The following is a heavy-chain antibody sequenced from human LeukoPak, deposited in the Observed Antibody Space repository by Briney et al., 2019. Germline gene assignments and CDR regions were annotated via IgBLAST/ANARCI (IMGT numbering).Heavy chain of an antibody. CDR3: ARTSSRKHSSSWTLFDY. D-gene: IGHD6-13*01. V-gene: IGHV4-59*08. Sequence: SETLSLTCTVSGGSISSYYWSWIRQPPGKGLEWIGYIYYSGSTNYNPSLKSRVTISVDTSKNQFSLKLSSVTAADTAVYYCARTSSRKHSSSWTLFDYWGQGTLVAVSS. J-gene: IGHJ4*02. CDR1: GGSISSYY. CDR2: IYYSGST.